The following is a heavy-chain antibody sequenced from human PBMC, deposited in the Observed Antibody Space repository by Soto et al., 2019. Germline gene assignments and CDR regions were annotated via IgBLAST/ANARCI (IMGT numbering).Heavy chain of an antibody. D-gene: IGHD2-15*01. CDR3: AKDAGYCSGGSCSDFDY. J-gene: IGHJ4*02. V-gene: IGHV3-30*18. Sequence: QVQLVESGGGVVQPGRSLRLSCAASGFTFSSYGMHWVRQAPGKGLEWVAVISYDGSNKYYVDSVKGRFTISRDNSKNTLYLQMNSLRAEDAAVYYCAKDAGYCSGGSCSDFDYWGQGTLVTVSS. CDR1: GFTFSSYG. CDR2: ISYDGSNK.